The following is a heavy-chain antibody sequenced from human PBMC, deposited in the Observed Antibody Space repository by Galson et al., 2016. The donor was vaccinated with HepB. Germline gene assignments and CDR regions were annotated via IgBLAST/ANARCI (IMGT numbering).Heavy chain of an antibody. Sequence: SLRLSCAASGFTSDHYAMHWVRQAPGKGLEWVSGISRNSGSIGYADSVKGRFTISRDNAKNSLYLQMNSLRAEDTALYCCAKDSGAYYYDSSGHRRNAFDIWGQGTVVTVSS. CDR2: ISRNSGSI. V-gene: IGHV3-9*02. CDR3: AKDSGAYYYDSSGHRRNAFDI. J-gene: IGHJ3*02. CDR1: GFTSDHYA. D-gene: IGHD3-22*01.